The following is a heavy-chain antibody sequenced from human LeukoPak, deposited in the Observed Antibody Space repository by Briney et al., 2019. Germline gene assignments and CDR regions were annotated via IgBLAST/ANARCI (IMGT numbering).Heavy chain of an antibody. D-gene: IGHD1-26*01. V-gene: IGHV4-59*08. J-gene: IGHJ6*02. CDR1: GDSISSYY. Sequence: PSETLSLTCTVSGDSISSYYWSWIRQPPGKGLEWIGYISYSGITKCNPSLKSRVTISVDTSKNQFSLKLNSVTAADTAVYYCARHELGINYYYGMDVWGQGTTVTVSS. CDR2: ISYSGIT. CDR3: ARHELGINYYYGMDV.